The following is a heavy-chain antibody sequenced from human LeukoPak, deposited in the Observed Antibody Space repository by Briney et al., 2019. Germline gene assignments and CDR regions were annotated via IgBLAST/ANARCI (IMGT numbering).Heavy chain of an antibody. CDR3: ARIPAGERYFDN. Sequence: GGPLRLSCAASGFSVSSNYMSWVRQTPGKGLEWVSTFYIGGTTDYADSVRGRFSISRDHSKNMFFLQMNSLRVEDTAVYYCARIPAGERYFDNWGQGTLVTVSS. V-gene: IGHV3-53*01. D-gene: IGHD3-9*01. J-gene: IGHJ4*02. CDR2: FYIGGTT. CDR1: GFSVSSNY.